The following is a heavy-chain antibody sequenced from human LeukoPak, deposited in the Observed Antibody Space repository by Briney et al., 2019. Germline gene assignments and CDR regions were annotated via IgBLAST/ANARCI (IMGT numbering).Heavy chain of an antibody. D-gene: IGHD3-3*01. CDR1: GGSISSGSYY. V-gene: IGHV4-61*02. Sequence: KTSETLSLTCTVSGGSISSGSYYWSWIRQPAGKGLVWIGRIYTSGSTNYNPSLKSRVTISVDTSKNQFSLKLSSVTAADTAVYYCARGHYDFWSGYYTETYHNWFDPWGQGTLVTVSS. CDR2: IYTSGST. CDR3: ARGHYDFWSGYYTETYHNWFDP. J-gene: IGHJ5*02.